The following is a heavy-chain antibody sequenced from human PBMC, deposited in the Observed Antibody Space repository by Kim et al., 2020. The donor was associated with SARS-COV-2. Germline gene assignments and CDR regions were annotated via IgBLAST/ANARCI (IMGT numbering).Heavy chain of an antibody. V-gene: IGHV3-23*01. CDR3: AKGGSSSAWYPLDV. J-gene: IGHJ4*02. Sequence: GGSLRLSCAASGFTFSNYAMAWVRQAPGMGPEWVSANTGSGDKTSYADSVQGRFTISRDNSKNTLYLQMNSLRAEDTAVYYCAKGGSSSAWYPLDVWGQGTLVTVPS. CDR2: NTGSGDKT. CDR1: GFTFSNYA. D-gene: IGHD6-13*01.